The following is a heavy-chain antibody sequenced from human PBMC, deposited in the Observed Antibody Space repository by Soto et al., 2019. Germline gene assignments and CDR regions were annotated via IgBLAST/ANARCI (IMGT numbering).Heavy chain of an antibody. J-gene: IGHJ4*01. Sequence: ASVKVSCKASGYTFTDYAIQWVRQAPGQRLEWMGWINAGNGNTKYSQKFQGRVTITRDTSITTAYMELSRLRSDDTAVYYCARSIAARRTVDYWGQGTLVTVSS. CDR2: INAGNGNT. D-gene: IGHD6-6*01. CDR3: ARSIAARRTVDY. CDR1: GYTFTDYA. V-gene: IGHV1-3*01.